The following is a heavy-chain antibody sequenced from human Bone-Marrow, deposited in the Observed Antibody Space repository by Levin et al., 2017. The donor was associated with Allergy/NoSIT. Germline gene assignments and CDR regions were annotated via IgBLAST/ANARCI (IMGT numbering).Heavy chain of an antibody. D-gene: IGHD2-2*01. V-gene: IGHV1-69*13. CDR1: GGTFSSYA. Sequence: SVKVSCKASGGTFSSYAISWVRQAPGQGLEWMGGIIPIFGTANYAQKFQGRVTITADESTSTAYMELSSLRSEDTAVYYCAVLVPAAIDYYGMDVWGQGTTVTVSS. CDR2: IIPIFGTA. J-gene: IGHJ6*02. CDR3: AVLVPAAIDYYGMDV.